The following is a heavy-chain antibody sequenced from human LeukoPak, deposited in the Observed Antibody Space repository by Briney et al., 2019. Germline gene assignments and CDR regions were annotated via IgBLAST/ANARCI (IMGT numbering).Heavy chain of an antibody. J-gene: IGHJ4*02. V-gene: IGHV3-23*01. CDR1: GFTFDTNA. Sequence: GRSLRLSCAASGFTFDTNAMSWVRQAPGKGLEWVSAFSAGGDLTYYADSVKGRFTISRDNSKNTLYLQMNSVRVEDTAVYYCAKQTNFWRSFDYWGQGTLVTVSS. CDR3: AKQTNFWRSFDY. D-gene: IGHD3-3*01. CDR2: FSAGGDLT.